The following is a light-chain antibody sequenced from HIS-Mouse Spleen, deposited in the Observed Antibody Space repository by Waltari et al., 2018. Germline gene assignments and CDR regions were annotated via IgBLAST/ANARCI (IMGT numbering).Light chain of an antibody. CDR1: QWGGTY. Sequence: SYELTQPPSVYVSPGQTASITCSGDQWGGTYACWYQQKQGQSPVLVIYQDSKRLSGIPERFSGSNSGNTATLTISGTQAMDEADYYCQAWDSSYSVFGGGTKLTVL. J-gene: IGLJ2*01. CDR2: QDS. CDR3: QAWDSSYSV. V-gene: IGLV3-1*01.